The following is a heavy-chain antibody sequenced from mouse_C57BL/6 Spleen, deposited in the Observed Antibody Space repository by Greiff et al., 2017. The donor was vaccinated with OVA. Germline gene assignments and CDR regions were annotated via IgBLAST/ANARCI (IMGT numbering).Heavy chain of an antibody. D-gene: IGHD2-4*01. V-gene: IGHV1-62-2*01. Sequence: VKLMESGAELVKPGASVKLSCKASGYTFTEYTIHWVKQRSGQGLEWIGWFYPGSGSIKYNEKFKDKATLTADKSSSTVYMELSRLTSEDSAVYFCARHEDRELRHYYAMDYWGQGTSVTVSS. CDR2: FYPGSGSI. CDR3: ARHEDRELRHYYAMDY. J-gene: IGHJ4*01. CDR1: GYTFTEYT.